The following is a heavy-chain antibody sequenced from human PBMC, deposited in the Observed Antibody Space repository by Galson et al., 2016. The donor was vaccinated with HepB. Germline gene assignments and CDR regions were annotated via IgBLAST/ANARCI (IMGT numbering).Heavy chain of an antibody. CDR1: GFTFNRHA. Sequence: CAASGFTFNRHALHWVRQAPGKGLEWVALISYDGSNEYYAESVKGRFTISKDNSKNTLYLQMSSLRVEDTAVYYCAREAEYSSSWLGYWGQGALVTVSS. J-gene: IGHJ4*02. CDR3: AREAEYSSSWLGY. CDR2: ISYDGSNE. V-gene: IGHV3-30-3*01. D-gene: IGHD6-13*01.